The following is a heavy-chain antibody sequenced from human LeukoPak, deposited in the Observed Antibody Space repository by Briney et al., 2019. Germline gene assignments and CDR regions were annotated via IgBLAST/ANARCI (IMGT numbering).Heavy chain of an antibody. D-gene: IGHD4-23*01. J-gene: IGHJ4*02. CDR2: MNPNSGNT. V-gene: IGHV1-8*02. CDR1: GYTFTSYG. Sequence: GASAKVSCKASGYTFTSYGISWVRQATGQGLEWMGWMNPNSGNTGYAQKFQGRVTMTRNTSISTAYMELSSLRSEDTAVYYCALDGGKEVFGYWGQGTLVTVSS. CDR3: ALDGGKEVFGY.